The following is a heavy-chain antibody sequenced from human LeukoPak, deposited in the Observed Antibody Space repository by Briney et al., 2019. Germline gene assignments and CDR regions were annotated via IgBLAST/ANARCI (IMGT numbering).Heavy chain of an antibody. CDR3: ARENTAMVHFDY. D-gene: IGHD5-18*01. V-gene: IGHV4-59*12. J-gene: IGHJ4*02. CDR1: VGSISSYY. CDR2: IYYSGST. Sequence: AETLSLTCRVSVGSISSYYWSWIRQPPGKGLEWIGYIYYSGSTNYNPSLKSRVTISVDTSKNQFSLKLRSVTAADTAVYYCARENTAMVHFDYWGQGTLVTVSS.